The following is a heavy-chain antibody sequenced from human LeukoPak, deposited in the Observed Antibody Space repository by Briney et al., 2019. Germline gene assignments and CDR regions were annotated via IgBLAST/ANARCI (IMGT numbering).Heavy chain of an antibody. Sequence: GRSLRLSCAASGFXFSSYAIHWVRQAPGKGLEWVAVISYDGSSKYFADSVKGRFTISRDNSKNTLYLQMNSLRAEDTAVYYCARDPSDSSSWPFDYWGQGTLVTVSS. CDR2: ISYDGSSK. J-gene: IGHJ4*02. D-gene: IGHD6-13*01. V-gene: IGHV3-30-3*01. CDR3: ARDPSDSSSWPFDY. CDR1: GFXFSSYA.